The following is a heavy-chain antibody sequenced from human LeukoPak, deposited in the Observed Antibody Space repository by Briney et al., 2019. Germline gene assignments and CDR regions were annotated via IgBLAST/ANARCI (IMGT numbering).Heavy chain of an antibody. CDR1: GDSISTYY. CDR3: ARDRGYYDSSGYFDY. J-gene: IGHJ4*02. Sequence: PSETLSLTCSISGDSISTYYWSWIRQTPGKGLEWIGYIYYSGDTNYNPSLKSRVTISVDTSKNQLSLKLSSVTAADTAVYYRARDRGYYDSSGYFDYWGQGTLVTVSS. D-gene: IGHD3-22*01. V-gene: IGHV4-59*12. CDR2: IYYSGDT.